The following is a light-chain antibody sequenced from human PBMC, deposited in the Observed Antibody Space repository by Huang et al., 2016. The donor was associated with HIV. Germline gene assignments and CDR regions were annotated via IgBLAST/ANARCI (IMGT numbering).Light chain of an antibody. CDR1: QDISNF. CDR3: QHYDSLPVT. V-gene: IGKV1-33*01. J-gene: IGKJ4*01. CDR2: DAS. Sequence: DIQMTQSPSSLSASIGDRVTITCQASQDISNFLNWFQQRPGNAPKLLIYDASNLETGVPTRYSGSGSGTHFTFTISGLQPEDIATYYCQHYDSLPVTFGGGTKVEIK.